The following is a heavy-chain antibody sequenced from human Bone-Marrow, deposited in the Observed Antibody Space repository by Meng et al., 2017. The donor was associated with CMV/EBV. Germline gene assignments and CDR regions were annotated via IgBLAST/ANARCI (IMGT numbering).Heavy chain of an antibody. CDR2: INPSGGST. J-gene: IGHJ3*02. CDR3: AREDWSYYDFWSGYSGLDAFDI. V-gene: IGHV1-46*01. D-gene: IGHD3-3*01. Sequence: ASVKVSCKASGYTFTSYYMHWVRQAPGQGLEWMGIINPSGGSTSYAQKFQGRVTMTRDTSTSTAYMELRSLRSDDTAVYYCAREDWSYYDFWSGYSGLDAFDIWGQGTMVTVSS. CDR1: GYTFTSYY.